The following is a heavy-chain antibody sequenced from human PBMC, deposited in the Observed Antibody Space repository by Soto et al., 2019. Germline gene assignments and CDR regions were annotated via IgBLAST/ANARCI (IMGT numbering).Heavy chain of an antibody. Sequence: GGSLRLSCAASGFTFSSYWMHWVRQAPGKGLVWVSRINSDGSSTSYADSVKGRFTISRDNAKNTLYLQMNSLRAEDTAVYYCASWYYDSSGYYSQYLQHWGQGTLVTVSS. D-gene: IGHD3-22*01. CDR2: INSDGSST. J-gene: IGHJ1*01. CDR1: GFTFSSYW. V-gene: IGHV3-74*01. CDR3: ASWYYDSSGYYSQYLQH.